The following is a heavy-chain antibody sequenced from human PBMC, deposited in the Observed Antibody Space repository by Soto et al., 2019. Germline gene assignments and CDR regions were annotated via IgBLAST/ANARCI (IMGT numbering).Heavy chain of an antibody. CDR1: GGSISSGDYY. Sequence: SETLSLTCTVSGGSISSGDYYWSWIRQPPGKGLEWIGYIYYSGSTYYNPSLKSRVTISVDTSKNQFSLKLSSVTAADTAVYYCARDGDGRMTTNPYYYNGMDVWGQGTTVTVSS. CDR2: IYYSGST. CDR3: ARDGDGRMTTNPYYYNGMDV. D-gene: IGHD4-4*01. J-gene: IGHJ6*02. V-gene: IGHV4-30-4*01.